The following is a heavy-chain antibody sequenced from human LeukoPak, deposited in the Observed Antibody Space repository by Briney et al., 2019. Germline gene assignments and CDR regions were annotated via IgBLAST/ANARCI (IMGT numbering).Heavy chain of an antibody. CDR1: GLTFSTSG. Sequence: PGGSQRLSCTASGLTFSTSGFNWVRQAPGKGREWVASIGPTGSDRYHADSIKGRFTISRDNANNFLYLQMNSLRAEDTAVYYCATETNGRHYDYWGQGTLLTVSS. V-gene: IGHV3-21*06. CDR2: IGPTGSDR. J-gene: IGHJ4*02. CDR3: ATETNGRHYDY. D-gene: IGHD1-14*01.